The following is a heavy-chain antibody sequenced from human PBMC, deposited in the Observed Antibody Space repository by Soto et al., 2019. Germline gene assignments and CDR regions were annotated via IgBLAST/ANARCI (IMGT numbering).Heavy chain of an antibody. CDR1: GFTFSSYS. J-gene: IGHJ4*02. D-gene: IGHD5-12*01. CDR3: ARDGDSGYDEIDY. CDR2: ISSSRSYI. Sequence: EVQLVESGGGLVKPGGSLRLSCAASGFTFSSYSMNWVRQAPGKGLEWVSSISSSRSYIYYAHSVKGRFTISRDNAKNSLSLQMNSLRAEDTAVYYCARDGDSGYDEIDYWGQGTLVTVSS. V-gene: IGHV3-21*01.